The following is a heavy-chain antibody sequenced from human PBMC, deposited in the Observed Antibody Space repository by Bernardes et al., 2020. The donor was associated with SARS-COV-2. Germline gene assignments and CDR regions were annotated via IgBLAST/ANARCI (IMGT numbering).Heavy chain of an antibody. V-gene: IGHV3-9*01. CDR2: ISWNSGSI. J-gene: IGHJ4*02. CDR3: AKVGARTSDY. Sequence: GGSLRLSCAASGFTFDDYAMHWVRQAPGKGLEWVSGISWNSGSIGYADSVKGRFTISRDNAKNSLYLQMNSLRAEDTALYYCAKVGARTSDYWGQGTLVTVSS. D-gene: IGHD1-26*01. CDR1: GFTFDDYA.